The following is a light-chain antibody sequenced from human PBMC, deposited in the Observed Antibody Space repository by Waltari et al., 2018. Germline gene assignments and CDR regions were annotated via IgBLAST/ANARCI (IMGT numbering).Light chain of an antibody. J-gene: IGLJ2*01. CDR2: DDD. Sequence: SSELTQPPSVSVSPGQTARITCSGAELPKKYAYWFQQRSGQAPMLVIYDDDKRPSGIPERFSGSSSGTMATLSIRGAQEEDEAGYYCYSTDTSGGSFGGGTKLTVL. CDR1: ELPKKY. CDR3: YSTDTSGGS. V-gene: IGLV3-10*01.